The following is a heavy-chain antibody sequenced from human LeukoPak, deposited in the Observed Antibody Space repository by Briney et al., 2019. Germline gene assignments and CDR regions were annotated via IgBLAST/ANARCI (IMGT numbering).Heavy chain of an antibody. Sequence: ASVKVSCKVSGYTLTELSIHWVRQAPGKGLEWMGGFDPEDAEPLSALKFHGRLTMTEDSSTDTAYMELSSLRSEDTAMYYCATARYSPGWFDPWGQGTLVTVSS. V-gene: IGHV1-24*01. CDR1: GYTLTELS. CDR3: ATARYSPGWFDP. D-gene: IGHD1-14*01. CDR2: FDPEDAEP. J-gene: IGHJ5*02.